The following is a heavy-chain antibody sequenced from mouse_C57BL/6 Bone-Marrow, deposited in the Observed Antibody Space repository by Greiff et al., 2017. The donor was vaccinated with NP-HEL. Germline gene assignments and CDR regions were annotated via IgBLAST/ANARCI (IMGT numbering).Heavy chain of an antibody. CDR1: GYTFTSYW. Sequence: QVQLQQPGAELVKPGASVKMSCKASGYTFTSYWITWVKQRPGQGLEWIGDIYPGSGSTNYNEKFKSKATLTVDTSSSTAYMQLSSLTSEDSAVYFCARWSYSSRYAMDYGGRGNGVTVSA. D-gene: IGHD2-5*01. CDR2: IYPGSGST. V-gene: IGHV1-55*01. CDR3: ARWSYSSRYAMDY. J-gene: IGHJ4*01.